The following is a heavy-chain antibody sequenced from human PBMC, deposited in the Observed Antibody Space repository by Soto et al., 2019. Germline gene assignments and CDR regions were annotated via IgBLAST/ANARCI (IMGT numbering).Heavy chain of an antibody. J-gene: IGHJ4*02. Sequence: SETLSLTCAVSSGSISSSYYWGWIRQPPGKGLEWIGSIYYSGSTYYNPSLKSRVTISVDTSKNQFSLKLSSVTAADTAVYYCASHKRIWPPTHWGQGTLVTVSS. CDR3: ASHKRIWPPTH. V-gene: IGHV4-39*01. CDR2: IYYSGST. CDR1: SGSISSSYY. D-gene: IGHD3-16*01.